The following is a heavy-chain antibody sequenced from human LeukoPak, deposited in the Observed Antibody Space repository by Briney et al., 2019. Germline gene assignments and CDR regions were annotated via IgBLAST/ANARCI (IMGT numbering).Heavy chain of an antibody. CDR2: IYYSGST. J-gene: IGHJ5*02. D-gene: IGHD4-17*01. CDR1: GSSISSSSYY. V-gene: IGHV4-39*07. CDR3: ARGYGDSINWFDP. Sequence: PSETLSLTCTVSGSSISSSSYYWGWIRQPPGKGLEWIGSIYYSGSTYYNPSLKSRVTISVDTSKNQFSLKLSSVTAADTAVYYCARGYGDSINWFDPWGQGTLVTVSS.